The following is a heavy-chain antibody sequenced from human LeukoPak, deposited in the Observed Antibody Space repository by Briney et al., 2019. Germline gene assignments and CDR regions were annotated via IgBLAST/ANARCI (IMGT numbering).Heavy chain of an antibody. CDR2: IYHSGST. CDR3: ARGGGYASPIGY. D-gene: IGHD5-12*01. Sequence: KSSETLSLTCTLSGGSISTYYWSWIRQPPGKGLEWIGYIYHSGSTNYNPSLKSRVTISVDTSKNQFSLKLSSVTAADTAVYYCARGGGYASPIGYWGQRALVTVSS. V-gene: IGHV4-59*01. J-gene: IGHJ4*02. CDR1: GGSISTYY.